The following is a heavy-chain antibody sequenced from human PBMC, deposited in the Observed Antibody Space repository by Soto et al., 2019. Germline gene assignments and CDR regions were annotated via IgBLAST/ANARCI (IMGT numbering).Heavy chain of an antibody. D-gene: IGHD3-22*01. CDR1: GFTFSSYG. V-gene: IGHV3-30*18. Sequence: GGSLRLSCAASGFTFSSYGMHWVRQAPGKGLEWVAAISYDGSNKYYADSVKGRFTISRDNSKNTLYLQMNSLRAEDTAVYYCAKGSYDTSGYYLNWFDPWGQGTLVTVSS. CDR2: ISYDGSNK. CDR3: AKGSYDTSGYYLNWFDP. J-gene: IGHJ5*02.